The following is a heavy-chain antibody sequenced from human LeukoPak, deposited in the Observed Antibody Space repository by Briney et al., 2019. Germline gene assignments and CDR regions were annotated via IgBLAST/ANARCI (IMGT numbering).Heavy chain of an antibody. CDR1: GFTFSSYW. J-gene: IGHJ4*02. CDR2: INSDGSST. D-gene: IGHD1-26*01. V-gene: IGHV3-74*01. CDR3: ARAPGGATTEGY. Sequence: GGSLRLSCAASGFTFSSYWMRWARQAPGKGLVWVSRINSDGSSTSYADSVKGRFTISRDNAKNTLYLQMNSLRAEDTAVYYCARAPGGATTEGYWGQGTLVTVSS.